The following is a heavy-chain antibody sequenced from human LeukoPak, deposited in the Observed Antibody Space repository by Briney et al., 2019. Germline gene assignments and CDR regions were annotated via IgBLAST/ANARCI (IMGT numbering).Heavy chain of an antibody. J-gene: IGHJ4*02. D-gene: IGHD6-6*01. CDR2: ISAYNGNA. CDR1: GYTFTSYA. CDR3: ARDLGYSTSSLSDY. Sequence: GASVKVSCKASGYTFTSYAITWVRQAPGQGLEWMGWISAYNGNANYAQKLQGRVTMTTDTSTSTAYMELRSLISDATAVYYCARDLGYSTSSLSDYWGQGTLVTVSS. V-gene: IGHV1-18*01.